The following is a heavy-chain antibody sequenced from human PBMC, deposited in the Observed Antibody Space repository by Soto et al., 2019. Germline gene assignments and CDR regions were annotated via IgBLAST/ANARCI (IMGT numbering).Heavy chain of an antibody. CDR3: ARDRGLGSGWYGWFDP. Sequence: PSETLSLTCAVSGVSISGFYWSWIRQPPGKGLEWIGYIYYSESTNYNPSLKSRVTISVDTSKNQFSLKLSSVTAADTAVYYCARDRGLGSGWYGWFDPWGQGTLVTVSS. J-gene: IGHJ5*02. CDR1: GVSISGFY. CDR2: IYYSEST. V-gene: IGHV4-59*01. D-gene: IGHD6-19*01.